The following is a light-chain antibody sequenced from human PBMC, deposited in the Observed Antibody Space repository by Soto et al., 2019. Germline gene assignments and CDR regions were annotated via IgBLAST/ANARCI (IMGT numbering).Light chain of an antibody. J-gene: IGKJ4*01. CDR3: QQRRDWPLT. CDR2: DAS. Sequence: EIVLTQSPATLSLSPGERATLSCRASQSVSSYLAWYQQKPGQAPRLLISDASNRATGIPARFSGSGSGTDVTLTVSSLAPEDFEVYYCQQRRDWPLTFGGGTKVEI. CDR1: QSVSSY. V-gene: IGKV3-11*01.